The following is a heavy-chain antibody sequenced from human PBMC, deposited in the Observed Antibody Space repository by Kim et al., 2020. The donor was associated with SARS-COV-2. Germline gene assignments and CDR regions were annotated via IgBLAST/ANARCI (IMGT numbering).Heavy chain of an antibody. CDR1: GGSISSYY. D-gene: IGHD1-7*01. J-gene: IGHJ6*02. V-gene: IGHV4-59*01. CDR3: ARDRGKPQKLELRKNFYSYGMDV. Sequence: SETLSLTCTVSGGSISSYYWSWIRQSPGKGLEWIGYFYNSGSTKYNPSLKSRVTISADMSKNQFSLKLSSVTAADTAVYYCARDRGKPQKLELRKNFYSYGMDVWGQRTPVTVSS. CDR2: FYNSGST.